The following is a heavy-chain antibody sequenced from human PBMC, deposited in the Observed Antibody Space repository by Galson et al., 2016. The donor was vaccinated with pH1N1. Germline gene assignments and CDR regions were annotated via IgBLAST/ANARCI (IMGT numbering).Heavy chain of an antibody. Sequence: CAISGDSVSSHSVAWNWIRQSPSRGLEWLGRTYYRSEWYHDYAVSVRSRITINPDTSKNHFSLRLTSVTAADTAVYYCATSGTTFYSNSRGYHPWYDWFGPWGQGTLVTVSS. CDR2: TYYRSEWYH. D-gene: IGHD3-22*01. V-gene: IGHV6-1*01. CDR1: GDSVSSHSVA. CDR3: ATSGTTFYSNSRGYHPWYDWFGP. J-gene: IGHJ5*02.